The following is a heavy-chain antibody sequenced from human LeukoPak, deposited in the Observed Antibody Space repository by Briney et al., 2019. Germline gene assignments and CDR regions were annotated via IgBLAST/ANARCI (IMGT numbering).Heavy chain of an antibody. CDR3: ARDRAAKARVGGMDV. CDR1: GFTVSSNY. CDR2: IYSGGST. J-gene: IGHJ6*02. V-gene: IGHV3-53*04. D-gene: IGHD6-13*01. Sequence: GGSLRLSCAASGFTVSSNYMSWVRQAPGKGLEWVSVIYSGGSTYYADSVKGRFTISRHNSKNTLYLQMNSLRAEDTAVYYCARDRAAKARVGGMDVWGQGTTVIVSS.